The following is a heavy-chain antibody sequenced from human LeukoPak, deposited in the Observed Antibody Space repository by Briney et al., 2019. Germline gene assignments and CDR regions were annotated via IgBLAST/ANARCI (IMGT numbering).Heavy chain of an antibody. V-gene: IGHV3-23*01. CDR1: GFTFSTYD. D-gene: IGHD1-1*01. J-gene: IGHJ4*02. CDR3: AKERTSEGYFDY. CDR2: LSGSGGSK. Sequence: GGSLRLSCTASGFTFSTYDMSWVRQAPGKGLEWVSALSGSGGSKYYADSVKGRFTISRDNSKNTLYLQMNSLRAEDTAVYYCAKERTSEGYFDYWGQGTLVTVSS.